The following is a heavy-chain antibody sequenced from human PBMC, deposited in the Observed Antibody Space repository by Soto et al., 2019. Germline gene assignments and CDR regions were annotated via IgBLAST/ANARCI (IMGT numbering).Heavy chain of an antibody. J-gene: IGHJ4*02. CDR3: ARPWSMTTVMPFDY. V-gene: IGHV3-11*03. CDR1: GLTVSSNY. Sequence: PGESLKISCAASGLTVSSNYMSWVRQAPGKGLEWVSYISSSSSYTNYADSVKGRFTISRDNAKNSLYLQMNSLRAEDTAVYYCARPWSMTTVMPFDYWGQGTLVTVSS. D-gene: IGHD4-17*01. CDR2: ISSSSSYT.